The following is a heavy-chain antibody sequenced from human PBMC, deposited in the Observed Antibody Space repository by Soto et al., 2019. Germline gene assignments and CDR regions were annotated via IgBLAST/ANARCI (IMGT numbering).Heavy chain of an antibody. V-gene: IGHV1-18*01. D-gene: IGHD6-13*01. J-gene: IGHJ5*02. CDR3: ARVGGPNSSSWWNWFDP. CDR1: GYTFTSYG. Sequence: QVQLVQSGAEVKKPGASVKVSCKASGYTFTSYGISWVRQAPGQGLEWMGWISAYNGNTNYAQKLQGRVTMTTDTATSKAYRELRGLRSDDTAVYYWARVGGPNSSSWWNWFDPWGQGTLVTVSS. CDR2: ISAYNGNT.